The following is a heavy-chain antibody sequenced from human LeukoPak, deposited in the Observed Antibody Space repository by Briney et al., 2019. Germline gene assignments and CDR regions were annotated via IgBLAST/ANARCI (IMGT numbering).Heavy chain of an antibody. CDR2: IYPHDSDT. V-gene: IGHV5-51*01. J-gene: IGHJ3*02. D-gene: IGHD6-6*01. CDR1: GYSFTSYW. CDR3: ARPLKAARPYDAFDI. Sequence: GESLKISCKGSGYSFTSYWIGWVRQMPGKGLEWMGIIYPHDSDTRYSPSFQGPVTISADKSISTAYLQWSSLKASDSAMYYCARPLKAARPYDAFDIWGQGTMVTVSS.